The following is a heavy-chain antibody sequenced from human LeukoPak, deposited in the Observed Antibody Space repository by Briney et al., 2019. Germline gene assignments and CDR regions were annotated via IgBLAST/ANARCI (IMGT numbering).Heavy chain of an antibody. D-gene: IGHD3-10*01. CDR1: GGSFSGYY. CDR2: IYYSGST. Sequence: SETLSLTCAVYGGSFSGYYWSWIRQHPGKGLEWIGYIYYSGSTYYNPSLKSRVTISVDTSKNQFSLKLSSVTAADTAVYYCARDRQTYYYGSGSRNDAFDIWGQGTMVTVSS. J-gene: IGHJ3*02. V-gene: IGHV4-31*11. CDR3: ARDRQTYYYGSGSRNDAFDI.